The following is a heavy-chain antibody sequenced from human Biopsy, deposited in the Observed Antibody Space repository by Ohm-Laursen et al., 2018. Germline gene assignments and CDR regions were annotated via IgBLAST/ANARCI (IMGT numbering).Heavy chain of an antibody. J-gene: IGHJ6*02. D-gene: IGHD6-13*01. V-gene: IGHV4-34*01. CDR1: GGSFNGYF. Sequence: GTLSLTCAVYGGSFNGYFWSWIRQPPGKGLEWIRDITESGSTNYRPSLKSRVTISVETVKKQFSLSLMYVTASDTAVYYCARVPLPGIGAAYQGRFLYGMDVWGQGTTVSVSS. CDR2: ITESGST. CDR3: ARVPLPGIGAAYQGRFLYGMDV.